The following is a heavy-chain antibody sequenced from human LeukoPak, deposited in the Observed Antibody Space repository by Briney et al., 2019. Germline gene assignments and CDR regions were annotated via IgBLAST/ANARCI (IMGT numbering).Heavy chain of an antibody. CDR3: ARVYAEAVAGLDY. CDR2: ISYDGSNK. D-gene: IGHD6-19*01. J-gene: IGHJ4*02. Sequence: PGRSLRLSCAASGFTFSSYAMHWVRQAPGKGLEWVAVISYDGSNKYYADSVKGRFTISRDNSKNTLYLQMNSLRAEDTAVYYCARVYAEAVAGLDYWGQGTLVTVSS. V-gene: IGHV3-30*04. CDR1: GFTFSSYA.